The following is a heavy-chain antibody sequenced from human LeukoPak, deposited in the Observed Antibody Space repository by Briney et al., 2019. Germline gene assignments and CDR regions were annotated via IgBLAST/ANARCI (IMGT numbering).Heavy chain of an antibody. CDR1: GFRFRNYG. V-gene: IGHV3-23*01. D-gene: IGHD5-18*01. CDR2: VSGGGSAT. Sequence: GGSLRLSCAASGFRFRNYGMSWVRQAPGKGLEWVSAVSGGGSATYYADSVKARFTMSRDNSKNTLYLQMNSLRAEDTAVYYCAKTAWEAGLCFDYWGQGTLVTVSS. CDR3: AKTAWEAGLCFDY. J-gene: IGHJ4*02.